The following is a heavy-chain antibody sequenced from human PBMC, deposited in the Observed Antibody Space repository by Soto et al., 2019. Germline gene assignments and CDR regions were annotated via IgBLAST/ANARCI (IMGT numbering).Heavy chain of an antibody. D-gene: IGHD2-15*01. CDR1: GFTFSSYS. CDR2: ISSSSSTI. V-gene: IGHV3-48*01. J-gene: IGHJ3*02. Sequence: GGSLRLSCAASGFTFSSYSMNWVRQAPGKGLEWVSYISSSSSTIYYADSVKGRFTISRDNAKNSLYLQMNSLRVEDTAVYYCARSGRYCSGGSCYSYGAFDIWGQGTMVTVSS. CDR3: ARSGRYCSGGSCYSYGAFDI.